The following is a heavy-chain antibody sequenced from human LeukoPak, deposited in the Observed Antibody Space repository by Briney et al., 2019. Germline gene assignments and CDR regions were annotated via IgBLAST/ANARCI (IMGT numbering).Heavy chain of an antibody. J-gene: IGHJ6*02. D-gene: IGHD2-2*01. CDR1: GYTFTSYD. CDR3: ARPYCSSTSCYSLVGYYGMDV. Sequence: WASVKVSCKASGYTFTSYDINWVRQATGQGLEWMGWMNPNSGNTGYAQKFQGGVTMTRNTSISTAYMELSSLRSEDTAVYYCARPYCSSTSCYSLVGYYGMDVWGQGTTVTVSS. CDR2: MNPNSGNT. V-gene: IGHV1-8*01.